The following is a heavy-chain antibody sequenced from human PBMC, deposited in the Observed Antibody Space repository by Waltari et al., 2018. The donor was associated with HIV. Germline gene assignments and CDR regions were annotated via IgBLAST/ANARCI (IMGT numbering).Heavy chain of an antibody. CDR3: ARAPPGVGTYDIDF. CDR1: GGTFSSYA. D-gene: IGHD2-21*02. CDR2: IIPMLGTV. J-gene: IGHJ4*02. V-gene: IGHV1-69*01. Sequence: QVQLVQSGAEVKKPGSSVKVSCKASGGTFSSYATSWVRQAPGEGLGGVGGIIPMLGTVNDAQKVHGSVVITTEESTSTAYMELRSLGSEDTALYYCARAPPGVGTYDIDFWGQGTLVTVSS.